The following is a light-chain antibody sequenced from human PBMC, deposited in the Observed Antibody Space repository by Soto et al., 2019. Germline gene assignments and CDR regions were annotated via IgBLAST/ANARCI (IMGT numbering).Light chain of an antibody. CDR3: FSFTTDWTHV. CDR2: EVS. J-gene: IGLJ1*01. CDR1: SSDIGAYNY. Sequence: QSVLTQPASASGSPGQSITISCTGSSSDIGAYNYVSWFQQYPGKAPKLIISEVSNRPSGVSNRFSGSKSGTAASLTISGLQTEDEADYFCFSFTTDWTHVFGTGTKVNAL. V-gene: IGLV2-14*01.